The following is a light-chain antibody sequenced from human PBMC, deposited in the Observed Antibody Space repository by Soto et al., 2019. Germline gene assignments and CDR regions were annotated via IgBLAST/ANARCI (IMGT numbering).Light chain of an antibody. J-gene: IGKJ2*01. CDR3: QRYGNSPPYA. Sequence: EMVLTQSPGTLSLSPGERVTLSCRASQSVSSRYLGWYQQKPSQAPRLLIYGASNRATGIPDRFSGSWSGTDFTLTISRLEPEDFAVYYCQRYGNSPPYAFGQGTKLEVK. V-gene: IGKV3-20*01. CDR1: QSVSSRY. CDR2: GAS.